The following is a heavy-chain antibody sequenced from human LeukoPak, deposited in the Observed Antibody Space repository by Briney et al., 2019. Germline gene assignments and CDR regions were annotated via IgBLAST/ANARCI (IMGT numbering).Heavy chain of an antibody. CDR2: IYPGDSDT. Sequence: GESLKISCKGSGYSFTRYWIGWVRQMPGKGLEWMGIIYPGDSDTRYSPSFQGQVTISADKSISTAYLQWSSLKASDTAMYYCARFASYCGGDCYSTPPLNYWGQGTLVTVSX. CDR3: ARFASYCGGDCYSTPPLNY. J-gene: IGHJ4*02. V-gene: IGHV5-51*01. CDR1: GYSFTRYW. D-gene: IGHD2-21*02.